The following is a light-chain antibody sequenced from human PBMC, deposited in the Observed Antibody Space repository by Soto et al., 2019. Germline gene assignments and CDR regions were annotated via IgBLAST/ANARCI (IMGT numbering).Light chain of an antibody. V-gene: IGLV2-8*01. CDR1: SSDVGGYNY. Sequence: QSVLTQPPSASGSPGQSVTISCTGTSSDVGGYNYVSWYQQHPGKAPKLMIYEVSKRPSGVPDRFSDSKSGNTASLTVSGLQAEDEADYYCSSYAGSNRVFGGGTKLTVL. J-gene: IGLJ2*01. CDR3: SSYAGSNRV. CDR2: EVS.